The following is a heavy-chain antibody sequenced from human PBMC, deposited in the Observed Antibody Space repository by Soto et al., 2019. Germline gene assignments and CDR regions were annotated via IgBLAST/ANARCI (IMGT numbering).Heavy chain of an antibody. J-gene: IGHJ4*02. Sequence: QVQVVESGGGMVQAGTSLTLSCAVSGFALSDYGMHWVRLPRGRGLEWVSVIGYTGKNDYYADSVKGRFTVSRDTSKNTVFLHMNRLSAEDTAVYFCGKAGENGDNAGYLAHWGQGTLVTVSS. CDR3: GKAGENGDNAGYLAH. V-gene: IGHV3-33*06. CDR1: GFALSDYG. D-gene: IGHD2-21*02. CDR2: IGYTGKND.